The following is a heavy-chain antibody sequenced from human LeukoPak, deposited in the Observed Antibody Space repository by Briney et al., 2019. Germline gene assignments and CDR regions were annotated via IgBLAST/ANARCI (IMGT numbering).Heavy chain of an antibody. CDR2: ISGSGDTT. Sequence: GGSLRLSCAASGFSFSGYAMSWVRQAPGKGLEWVSGISGSGDTTYHADSVKGRVTISRDNSRDTLYLQMSSLRAEDTAIYYCARGVPGATISRPYFDSWGQGTLVAVSS. D-gene: IGHD5-12*01. CDR1: GFSFSGYA. V-gene: IGHV3-23*01. J-gene: IGHJ4*02. CDR3: ARGVPGATISRPYFDS.